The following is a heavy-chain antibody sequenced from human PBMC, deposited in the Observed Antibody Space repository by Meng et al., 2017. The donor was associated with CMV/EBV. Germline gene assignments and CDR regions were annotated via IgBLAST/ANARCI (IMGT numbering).Heavy chain of an antibody. D-gene: IGHD4-11*01. CDR2: IKQDGSEK. CDR3: ARGATVTSYYYCYGMDV. J-gene: IGHJ6*02. CDR1: GFTFSSYW. Sequence: GGSLRLSCAASGFTFSSYWLSWVRQAPGKGLEWVANIKQDGSEKYYVDSVKGRFTISRDNAKNSLFLQMNSLRAEDTAVYYCARGATVTSYYYCYGMDVWGQGTTVTVSS. V-gene: IGHV3-7*01.